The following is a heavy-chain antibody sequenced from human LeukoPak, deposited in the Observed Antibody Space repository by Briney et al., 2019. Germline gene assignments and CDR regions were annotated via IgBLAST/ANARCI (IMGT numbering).Heavy chain of an antibody. CDR3: ARDAGWRLDP. D-gene: IGHD3-3*01. Sequence: GRSLRLSCAASGFTFSSYGMHWVRQAPGKGLEWVGRIRNKANSYTTEYAASVRGRFTISRDDSKNSLFLQMNSLKTEDTAVYYCARDAGWRLDPWGQGTLVTVSS. J-gene: IGHJ5*02. V-gene: IGHV3-72*01. CDR1: GFTFSSYG. CDR2: IRNKANSYTT.